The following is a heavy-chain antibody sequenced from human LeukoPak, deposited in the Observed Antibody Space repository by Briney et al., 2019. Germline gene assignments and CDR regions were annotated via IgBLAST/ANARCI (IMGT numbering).Heavy chain of an antibody. Sequence: ASVKVSCKASGYTFTSYAMHWVRQAPGQRLEWVGWINAGNGNTKYSQKFQGRVTITRDTSASTAYMELSSLRSEDTAVYYCARDRTEWFGELSLLDYWGQGALVTVSS. CDR3: ARDRTEWFGELSLLDY. CDR2: INAGNGNT. CDR1: GYTFTSYA. D-gene: IGHD3-10*01. J-gene: IGHJ4*02. V-gene: IGHV1-3*01.